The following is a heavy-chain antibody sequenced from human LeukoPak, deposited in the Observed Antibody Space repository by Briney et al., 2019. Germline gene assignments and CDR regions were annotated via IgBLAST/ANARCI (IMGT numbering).Heavy chain of an antibody. CDR1: GYTFTGYY. Sequence: ASVKVSCKASGYTFTGYYIHWVRQAPGQGLEWMGRINPNSGGTNYAQKFQGRVTMTRDTSISTAYMELSRLRSDDTAVYYCARVPYYGSGFDYWGQGTLVTVSS. CDR3: ARVPYYGSGFDY. J-gene: IGHJ4*02. D-gene: IGHD3-10*01. CDR2: INPNSGGT. V-gene: IGHV1-2*06.